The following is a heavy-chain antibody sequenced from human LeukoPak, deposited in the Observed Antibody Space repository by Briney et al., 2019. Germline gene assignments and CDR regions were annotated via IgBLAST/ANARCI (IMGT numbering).Heavy chain of an antibody. J-gene: IGHJ4*02. Sequence: GGSLRLSCAASGFTFSSYWMSWVRQAPGKGLEWVANIKQDGSEKYYVDSVKGRFTISRDNAKNSLYLHMNSLRAEDTAVYYCVVQSSGAVYWGQGTPVTVSS. CDR2: IKQDGSEK. CDR1: GFTFSSYW. V-gene: IGHV3-7*01. D-gene: IGHD6-19*01. CDR3: VVQSSGAVY.